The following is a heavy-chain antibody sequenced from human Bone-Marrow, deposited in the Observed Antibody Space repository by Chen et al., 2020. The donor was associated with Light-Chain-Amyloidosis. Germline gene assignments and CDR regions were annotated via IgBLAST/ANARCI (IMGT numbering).Heavy chain of an antibody. Sequence: EVQLEQSGPEVKKPGESLKISCKGSGYTFPNYWIGWVRQMPGKGLEWMGGIYPDDADARYSPSFEGQVTISADKSITTAYLQWRSLKASDTAMYYCERRRDGYNFDYWGQGTLVTVSS. CDR1: GYTFPNYW. D-gene: IGHD5-12*01. J-gene: IGHJ4*02. CDR3: ERRRDGYNFDY. CDR2: IYPDDADA. V-gene: IGHV5-51*01.